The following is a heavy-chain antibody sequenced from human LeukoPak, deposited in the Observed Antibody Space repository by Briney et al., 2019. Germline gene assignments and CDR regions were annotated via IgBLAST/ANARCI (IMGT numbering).Heavy chain of an antibody. D-gene: IGHD3-10*01. CDR1: GYTFTSYG. J-gene: IGHJ6*03. CDR3: ARDRTYYYGSGSYPPDYYMDV. CDR2: ISAYNGNT. Sequence: ASVKVSCKASGYTFTSYGISWVRQAPGQGLEGMGWISAYNGNTNYAQKLQGRVTMTTDTSTSTAYMELRSLRSDDTAVYYCARDRTYYYGSGSYPPDYYMDVWGKGTTVTVSS. V-gene: IGHV1-18*01.